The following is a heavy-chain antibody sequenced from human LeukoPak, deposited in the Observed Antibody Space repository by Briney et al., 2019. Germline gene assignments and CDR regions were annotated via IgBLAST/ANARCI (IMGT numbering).Heavy chain of an antibody. J-gene: IGHJ5*02. CDR3: AKDNQRVAVVTENWFDP. D-gene: IGHD2-21*02. CDR1: GFTFSSYG. V-gene: IGHV3-30*18. CDR2: ISYDGSNK. Sequence: GGSLRLSCAASGFTFSSYGMHWVRQAPGKGLEWVAVISYDGSNKYYADSVKGRFTISGDNSKNTLYLQMNSLRAEDTAVYYCAKDNQRVAVVTENWFDPWGQGTLVTVSS.